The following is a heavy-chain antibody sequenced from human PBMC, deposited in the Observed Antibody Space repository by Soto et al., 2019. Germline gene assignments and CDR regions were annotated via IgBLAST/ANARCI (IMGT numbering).Heavy chain of an antibody. D-gene: IGHD6-19*01. CDR1: GGTFSSYA. J-gene: IGHJ5*02. Sequence: ASVKVSCKASGGTFSSYAISWVRQATGQGLEWRGWMNPNSGNTGYAQKFQGRVTMTRNTSISTAYMELSSLRSEDTAVYYCARGFMYSSGPGFDPWGQGTLVTVSS. V-gene: IGHV1-8*02. CDR2: MNPNSGNT. CDR3: ARGFMYSSGPGFDP.